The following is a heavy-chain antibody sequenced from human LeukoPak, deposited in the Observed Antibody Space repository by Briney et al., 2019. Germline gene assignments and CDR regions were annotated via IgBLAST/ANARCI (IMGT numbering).Heavy chain of an antibody. V-gene: IGHV3-23*01. D-gene: IGHD3-22*01. CDR3: AKGSSGGRPYYFDY. CDR1: GFTFRNYA. J-gene: IGHJ4*02. Sequence: PGGSLRLSCVASGFTFRNYAMSWLRQSPGKGPEWISAISNDGVYTFHADSVKGRLTISRDNSKNTLYLQMDSLRAEDTAIYYCAKGSSGGRPYYFDYWGQGTLVTVSS. CDR2: ISNDGVYT.